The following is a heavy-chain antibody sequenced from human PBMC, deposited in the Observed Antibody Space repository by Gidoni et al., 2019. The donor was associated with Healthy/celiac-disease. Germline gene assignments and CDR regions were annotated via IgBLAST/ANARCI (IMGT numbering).Heavy chain of an antibody. D-gene: IGHD3-22*01. CDR2: IWYDGCNT. J-gene: IGHJ6*02. CDR1: GFTFSSYG. V-gene: IGHV3-33*01. Sequence: QVQLVESGGGVVQPGRSLRLSCAASGFTFSSYGAHGVGQAPGKGLEWVAVIWYDGCNTYYADSVKGRFTLSRDNSKNTLYLQVNSLRAEDTAVYYCARDIVPSSGYPLYYYYGMDVWGQGTTVTVSS. CDR3: ARDIVPSSGYPLYYYYGMDV.